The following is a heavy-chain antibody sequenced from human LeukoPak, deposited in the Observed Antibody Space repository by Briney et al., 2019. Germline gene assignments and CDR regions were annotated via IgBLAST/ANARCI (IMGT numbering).Heavy chain of an antibody. CDR3: ARCYYDSSGCDY. V-gene: IGHV4-34*01. J-gene: IGHJ4*02. D-gene: IGHD3-22*01. CDR1: GGSFSGYY. CDR2: INHSGST. Sequence: SETLSLTCAVYGGSFSGYYWSWIRQPPGKGLEWIGEINHSGSTNYNPSHKSRVTISVDTSKNQFSLKLSSVTAADTAVYYCARCYYDSSGCDYWGQGTLVTVSS.